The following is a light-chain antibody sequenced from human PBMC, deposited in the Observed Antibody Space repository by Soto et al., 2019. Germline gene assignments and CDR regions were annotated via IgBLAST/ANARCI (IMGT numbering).Light chain of an antibody. CDR3: QQYNSYQWT. V-gene: IGKV1-5*01. Sequence: DIQMTQSPSTLSASVGASVTITCRASQSISTWLAWYQQKPGKAPKVLIYEASKLESGVPSRFSGSGSGTEFTLTISTLQPDDVATYYCQQYNSYQWTFGQGTKVDIK. CDR1: QSISTW. CDR2: EAS. J-gene: IGKJ1*01.